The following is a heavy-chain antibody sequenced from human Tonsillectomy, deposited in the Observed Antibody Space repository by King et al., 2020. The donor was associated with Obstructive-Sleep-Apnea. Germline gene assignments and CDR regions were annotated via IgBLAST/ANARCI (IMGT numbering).Heavy chain of an antibody. CDR2: IYYSGIT. CDR3: ARDLYTGGWPFDY. D-gene: IGHD6-19*01. V-gene: IGHV4-38-2*02. Sequence: LQLQESGPGLVKPSETLSLTCIVSGDSITSAYFWGWIRQPPGKGLEWIGSIYYSGITHFSPSLKSRVTMSLDTSKNPFTLNLSSVTAADTAVYYCARDLYTGGWPFDYWGQGTLVTVSS. J-gene: IGHJ4*02. CDR1: GDSITSAYF.